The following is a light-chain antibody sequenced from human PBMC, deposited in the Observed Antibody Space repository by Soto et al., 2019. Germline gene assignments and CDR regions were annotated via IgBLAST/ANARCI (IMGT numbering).Light chain of an antibody. V-gene: IGLV2-14*01. CDR3: RSYTSSSTRV. CDR2: DVS. J-gene: IGLJ2*01. CDR1: SSDVGGYNY. Sequence: QSVLTQPAAVSGSPGQSITISCTGTSSDVGGYNYVSWYQQHPGKAPKRMIYDVSNRPSGVSNRFSGSKSGNTASLTISGLQAEDEADYYCRSYTSSSTRVFGGGTKLTVL.